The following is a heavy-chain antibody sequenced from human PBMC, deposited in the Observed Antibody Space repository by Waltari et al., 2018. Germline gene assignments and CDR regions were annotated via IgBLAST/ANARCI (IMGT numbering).Heavy chain of an antibody. CDR3: ARGGAYHAFDI. D-gene: IGHD2-2*01. CDR2: INNDGSGT. CDR1: GFTFRSYW. J-gene: IGHJ3*02. V-gene: IGHV3-74*01. Sequence: EVQLVESGGGLVQPGGSLRLSCAASGFTFRSYWIYWVRQAPGKGLVYVSRINNDGSGTTYTDSVKGRFTVSRDNAKNTLYLQMNSLRVEDTARYYCARGGAYHAFDIWGQGTVVTGSS.